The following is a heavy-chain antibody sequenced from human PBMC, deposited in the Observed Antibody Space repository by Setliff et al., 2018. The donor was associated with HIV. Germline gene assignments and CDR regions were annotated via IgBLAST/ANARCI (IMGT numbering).Heavy chain of an antibody. D-gene: IGHD5-12*01. J-gene: IGHJ4*02. CDR1: GYAFGSYD. CDR3: ARRFGYSYGFWFFED. V-gene: IGHV1-8*02. CDR2: MNPTSGNT. Sequence: ASVKVSCKASGYAFGSYDIHWVRQVSGQGLEWVAWMNPTSGNTGSAQRFQGRVAMTRNTSITTAYLEVKSLNNDDTAIYYCARRFGYSYGFWFFEDWGQGTRVTVSS.